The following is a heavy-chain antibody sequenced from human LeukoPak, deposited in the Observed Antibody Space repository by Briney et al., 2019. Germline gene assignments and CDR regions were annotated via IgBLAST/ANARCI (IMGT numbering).Heavy chain of an antibody. CDR2: INHSGST. CDR3: ARGRGGIRGVTFDY. Sequence: TSETLSLTCAAYGGSFSGYYWSWIRQPPGKGLEWIGEINHSGSTNYNPSLKSRVTISVDTSKNQFSLKLSSVTAADTAVYYCARGRGGIRGVTFDYWGQGTLVTVSS. V-gene: IGHV4-34*01. J-gene: IGHJ4*02. D-gene: IGHD3-10*01. CDR1: GGSFSGYY.